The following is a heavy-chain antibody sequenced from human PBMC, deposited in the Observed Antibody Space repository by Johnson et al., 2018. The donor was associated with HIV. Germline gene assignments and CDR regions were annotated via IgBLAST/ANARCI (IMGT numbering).Heavy chain of an antibody. Sequence: QVQLVEPGGGVVQPGGSLRLSCAASGFTFSSYGMHWVRQAPGKGLASVAFIRHDGNNKYYADSVKVRFTISRDNSKNTLYLQMNSLRAEDTAVYYCARDFGLFLGKDDAFDIWGQGTMVTVSS. V-gene: IGHV3-30*02. CDR1: GFTFSSYG. CDR3: ARDFGLFLGKDDAFDI. CDR2: IRHDGNNK. D-gene: IGHD7-27*01. J-gene: IGHJ3*02.